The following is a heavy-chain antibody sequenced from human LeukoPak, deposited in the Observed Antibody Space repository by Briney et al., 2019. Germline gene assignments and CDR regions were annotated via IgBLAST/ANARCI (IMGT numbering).Heavy chain of an antibody. CDR1: GFTFSGYW. V-gene: IGHV3-7*01. Sequence: PGGSLRLSCAASGFTFSGYWMGWVRQAPGKGLEWVANIKRDGSEKYYVDSVKGRFTISRDNAKNSLYLQMNSLRAEDTAVYYCARDSLSGSQDYWGQGTLVTVSS. D-gene: IGHD1-26*01. CDR2: IKRDGSEK. J-gene: IGHJ4*02. CDR3: ARDSLSGSQDY.